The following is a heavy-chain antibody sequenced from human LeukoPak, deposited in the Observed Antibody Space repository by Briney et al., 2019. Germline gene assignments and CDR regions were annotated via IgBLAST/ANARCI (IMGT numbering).Heavy chain of an antibody. CDR3: ARDKEWTIAARRMWFDP. Sequence: ASVKVSCKASGYSFTDYYIHWGRQAPGQGVEWRGGINHNSGGTNYAQKFQGRVTMTKDTSISTAYMELSRLRFDDTAVYYCARDKEWTIAARRMWFDPWGQGTLVTVSS. D-gene: IGHD6-6*01. J-gene: IGHJ5*02. CDR2: INHNSGGT. V-gene: IGHV1-2*02. CDR1: GYSFTDYY.